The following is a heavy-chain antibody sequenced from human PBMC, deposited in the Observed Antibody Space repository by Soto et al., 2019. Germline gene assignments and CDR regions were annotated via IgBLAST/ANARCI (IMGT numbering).Heavy chain of an antibody. CDR1: GFTFSTYG. J-gene: IGHJ6*02. CDR2: ISYDGTNK. Sequence: QVQLVESGGGEVQPGRSLTISCAASGFTFSTYGMHWVRRTPGKGLEWVAVISYDGTNKFYSDSVKGRFTISRDNFKNTLTLQMNSLRADDTAVYSCAKDLQSYGDYDYYCYGMDVWGLGTRVTVSS. CDR3: AKDLQSYGDYDYYCYGMDV. D-gene: IGHD4-17*01. V-gene: IGHV3-30*18.